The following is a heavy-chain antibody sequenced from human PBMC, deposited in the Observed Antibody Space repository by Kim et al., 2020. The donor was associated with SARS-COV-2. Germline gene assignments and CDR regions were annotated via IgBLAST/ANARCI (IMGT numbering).Heavy chain of an antibody. CDR1: GGSISSGDYY. J-gene: IGHJ4*02. CDR3: ASAPTIFGVVDY. Sequence: SETLSLTCTVSGGSISSGDYYWSWIRQPPGKGLEWIGYIYYSGSTYYNPSLKSRVTISVDTSKNQFSLKLSSVTAADTAVYYCASAPTIFGVVDYWGQGTLVTVSS. CDR2: IYYSGST. V-gene: IGHV4-30-4*01. D-gene: IGHD3-3*01.